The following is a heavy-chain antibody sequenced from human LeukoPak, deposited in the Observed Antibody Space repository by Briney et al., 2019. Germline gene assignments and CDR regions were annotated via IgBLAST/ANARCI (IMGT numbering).Heavy chain of an antibody. V-gene: IGHV3-21*01. J-gene: IGHJ3*02. CDR1: GFTFSSFT. Sequence: GGSLRLSCTVSGFTFSSFTMNWVRQGPGKGLQWVASISNSGDYISYADSLKGRFTISRDNAKNSLFLQMSSLRAEDTAVYYCAREMYAGWYFAFDIWGQGTMVTVSS. D-gene: IGHD6-19*01. CDR2: ISNSGDYI. CDR3: AREMYAGWYFAFDI.